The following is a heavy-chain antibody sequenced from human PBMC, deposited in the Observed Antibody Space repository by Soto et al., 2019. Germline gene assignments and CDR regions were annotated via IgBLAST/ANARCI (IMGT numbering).Heavy chain of an antibody. D-gene: IGHD1-26*01. CDR2: VYYSGSN. CDR1: GDSISSNAYH. V-gene: IGHV4-31*03. Sequence: SETLSLTCTVTGDSISSNAYHWTWIRHHPGKGLEWIGDVYYSGSNNYNPSLRSRPTISVDTSKNQFSLKLSSVTAADTAVYFCARAPIGRPLDYWGQGTLVTVSS. CDR3: ARAPIGRPLDY. J-gene: IGHJ4*02.